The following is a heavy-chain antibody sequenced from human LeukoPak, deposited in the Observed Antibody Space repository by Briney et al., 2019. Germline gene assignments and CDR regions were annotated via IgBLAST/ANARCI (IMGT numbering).Heavy chain of an antibody. CDR1: GGSISSYY. J-gene: IGHJ6*02. Sequence: PSETLSLTCTVSGGSISSYYWSWIRQPAGKGLEWIGRIYTSGSTNYNPSLKSRVTMSVDTSKNQFSLKLSSVTAADTAVCYCARDIPSFPYYYGMDVWGQGTAVTVSS. CDR2: IYTSGST. V-gene: IGHV4-4*07. CDR3: ARDIPSFPYYYGMDV.